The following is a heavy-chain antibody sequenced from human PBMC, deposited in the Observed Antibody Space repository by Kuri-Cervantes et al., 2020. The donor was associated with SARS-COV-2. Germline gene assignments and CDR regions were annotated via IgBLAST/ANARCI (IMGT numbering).Heavy chain of an antibody. V-gene: IGHV3-30*02. CDR3: AKTNTIFGVVSWFDP. J-gene: IGHJ5*02. Sequence: GESLKISCAASGFTFSSYGMHWVRQAPGKGLEWVAFIRYDGSNKYYADSVKGRFTISRDNSKNTPYLQMNSLRAEDTAVYYCAKTNTIFGVVSWFDPWGQGTLVTVSS. CDR1: GFTFSSYG. D-gene: IGHD3-3*01. CDR2: IRYDGSNK.